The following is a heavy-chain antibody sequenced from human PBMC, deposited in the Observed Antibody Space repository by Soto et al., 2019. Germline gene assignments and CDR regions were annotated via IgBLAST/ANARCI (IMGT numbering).Heavy chain of an antibody. V-gene: IGHV3-33*01. D-gene: IGHD3-22*01. CDR3: AREGYYERAVWDY. Sequence: GGSLRLSCAASGFTFSSYGMHWVRQAPGKGLEWVAVIWYDGSNKYYADSVKGRFTISRDNSKNTLYLQMNSLRAEDTAVYYCAREGYYERAVWDYWGQGTLVTVSS. CDR2: IWYDGSNK. CDR1: GFTFSSYG. J-gene: IGHJ4*02.